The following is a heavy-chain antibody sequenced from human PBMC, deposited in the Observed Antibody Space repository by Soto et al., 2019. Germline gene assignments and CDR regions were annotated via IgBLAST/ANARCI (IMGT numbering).Heavy chain of an antibody. Sequence: SETLSLTCSVSGADINTYSWTWIWQPAGKGLEWIGRIYTSASISYNPSLKGRVTLSVDTSTNQVPLRLASVTAADTAIYYCARDREAGYNFYYGMDVWAKGPRSPSP. D-gene: IGHD6-19*01. CDR2: IYTSASI. CDR1: GADINTYS. V-gene: IGHV4-4*07. CDR3: ARDREAGYNFYYGMDV. J-gene: IGHJ6*02.